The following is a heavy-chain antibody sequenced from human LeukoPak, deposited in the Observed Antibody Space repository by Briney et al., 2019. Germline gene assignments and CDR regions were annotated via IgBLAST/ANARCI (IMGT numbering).Heavy chain of an antibody. Sequence: SETLSLTCTVSGYSIRSGYYWGWIRQPPGKGLEWIGSVSNSGSAYYNASLKSRVTISVDTSKNHFSLKVSSVTAADTAIYYCARFSSGWFYFDYWGQGTLVTVSS. CDR1: GYSIRSGYY. CDR3: ARFSSGWFYFDY. CDR2: VSNSGSA. V-gene: IGHV4-38-2*02. J-gene: IGHJ4*02. D-gene: IGHD6-19*01.